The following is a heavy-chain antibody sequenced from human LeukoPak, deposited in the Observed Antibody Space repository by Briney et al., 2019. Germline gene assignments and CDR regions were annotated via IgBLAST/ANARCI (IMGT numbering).Heavy chain of an antibody. CDR1: GFTFSDYN. V-gene: IGHV3-11*01. Sequence: KPGGSLRLSCAASGFTFSDYNMNWVRQAPGKGLEWVSYITNGGSTIHYADSVKGRFTISRDNAKKTLYLQMNSLRAEDTAVYYCARSIGLTGGGVDVWGQGTTVTVSS. D-gene: IGHD3-9*01. CDR2: ITNGGSTI. J-gene: IGHJ6*02. CDR3: ARSIGLTGGGVDV.